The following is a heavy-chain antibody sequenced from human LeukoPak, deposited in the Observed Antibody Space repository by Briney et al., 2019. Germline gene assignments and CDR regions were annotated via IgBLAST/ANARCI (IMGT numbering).Heavy chain of an antibody. D-gene: IGHD6-6*01. CDR3: ANLRVSISPRPYNWIDP. CDR1: GFTFSNYA. J-gene: IGHJ5*02. Sequence: QPGGSLRLSCAASGFTFSNYAMSWVRQGPGKGLEWVSTIGGNGISTYYADSVKGRFTISRDNSKNTLYLQMKSLRAEDTATYYCANLRVSISPRPYNWIDPWGQGSLVTVSS. V-gene: IGHV3-23*01. CDR2: IGGNGIST.